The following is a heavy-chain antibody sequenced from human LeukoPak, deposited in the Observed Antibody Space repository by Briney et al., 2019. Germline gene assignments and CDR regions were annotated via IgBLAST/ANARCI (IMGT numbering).Heavy chain of an antibody. CDR2: ISNGGGST. Sequence: PGGSLRLSCAASGFTFSSYAMSWVRQAPGKGLEWVSSISNGGGSTYYAGSVKGRFTISRDNAKSSLYLQMNSLRAEDTAAYYCARIPGGLEWSDFDYWGHGTLLTVSS. V-gene: IGHV3-23*01. D-gene: IGHD3-3*01. CDR3: ARIPGGLEWSDFDY. CDR1: GFTFSSYA. J-gene: IGHJ4*01.